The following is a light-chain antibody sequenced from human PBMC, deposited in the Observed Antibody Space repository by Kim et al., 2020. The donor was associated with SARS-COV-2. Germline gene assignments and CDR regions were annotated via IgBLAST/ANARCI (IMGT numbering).Light chain of an antibody. V-gene: IGLV2-14*03. CDR1: SSTIRSYNY. J-gene: IGLJ7*01. CDR2: YVN. CDR3: SSFTTRSSLV. Sequence: GQSISISFTGTSSTIRSYNYVSWHQPPHGKAPKLMIYYVNKRPSGISSRFSGSKSGSTASLTISGLQAEDGADYYCSSFTTRSSLVFGGGTQLTVL.